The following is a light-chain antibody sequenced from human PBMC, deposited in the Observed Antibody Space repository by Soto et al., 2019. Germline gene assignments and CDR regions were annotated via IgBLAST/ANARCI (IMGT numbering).Light chain of an antibody. V-gene: IGKV3-20*01. Sequence: EIVLTQSPGTLSLSPGERATLSCRASQSVSSSYLAWYQQKPGQAPRLLISGASSRATGIPDRFSGSGSGTDFPLTIRRLEPEDFAGYYCQQYGSSPPWTCGQGTKVEIK. CDR3: QQYGSSPPWT. CDR2: GAS. J-gene: IGKJ1*01. CDR1: QSVSSSY.